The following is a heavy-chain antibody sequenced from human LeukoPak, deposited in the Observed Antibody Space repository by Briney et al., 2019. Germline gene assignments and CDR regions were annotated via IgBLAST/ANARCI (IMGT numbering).Heavy chain of an antibody. CDR2: IIPSGGST. Sequence: ASVKVSCKASGYTFTSYYMHWVRQAPGQGLEWMGIIIPSGGSTSYAQKFQGRVTMTRDTSTSTVYMELSSLRSEDTAMYHCAREEGVVVPAAMDVWGKGTTVTVSS. J-gene: IGHJ6*04. D-gene: IGHD2-2*01. CDR3: AREEGVVVPAAMDV. CDR1: GYTFTSYY. V-gene: IGHV1-46*01.